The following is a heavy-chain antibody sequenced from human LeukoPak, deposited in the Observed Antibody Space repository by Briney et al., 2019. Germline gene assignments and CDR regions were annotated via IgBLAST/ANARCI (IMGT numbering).Heavy chain of an antibody. D-gene: IGHD6-19*01. J-gene: IGHJ4*02. CDR1: GFTFSSYA. Sequence: PGGSLRLSCAASGFTFSSYAMHWVRQAPGKGLERVAVISYDGSRKYYADSVKGRFTISRDNSKNTLYLQMNSLRAEDTAVYYCARDRLAVAGTGTLCFDYWGQGTLVTVSS. CDR3: ARDRLAVAGTGTLCFDY. V-gene: IGHV3-30-3*01. CDR2: ISYDGSRK.